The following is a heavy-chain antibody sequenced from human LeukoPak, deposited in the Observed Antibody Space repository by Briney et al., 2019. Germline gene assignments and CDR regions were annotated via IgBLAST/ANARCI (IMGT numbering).Heavy chain of an antibody. D-gene: IGHD6-13*01. CDR2: ISYDGSNK. CDR3: AKDSGWFRFDY. V-gene: IGHV3-30-3*01. Sequence: GRSLRLSCAASGFTFSSYAMHWVRQAPGKGLEWVAVISYDGSNKYYADSVKGRFTISRDNAKNSLCLQMNSLRAEDTAVYYCAKDSGWFRFDYWGQGTLVTVSS. J-gene: IGHJ4*02. CDR1: GFTFSSYA.